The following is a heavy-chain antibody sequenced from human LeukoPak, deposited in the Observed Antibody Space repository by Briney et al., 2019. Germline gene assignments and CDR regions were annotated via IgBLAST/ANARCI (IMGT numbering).Heavy chain of an antibody. D-gene: IGHD3/OR15-3a*01. CDR1: GVSFSGYY. J-gene: IGHJ5*02. CDR3: ASWTTTNWFDP. CDR2: INHSGST. V-gene: IGHV4-34*01. Sequence: SETLSLTCAVYGVSFSGYYWSWIRQSPGQGLEWIGEINHSGSTNYNPSLKSRVTISVDTSKNQFSLKLSSVTAADTAVYYCASWTTTNWFDPWRQGTLVTVCS.